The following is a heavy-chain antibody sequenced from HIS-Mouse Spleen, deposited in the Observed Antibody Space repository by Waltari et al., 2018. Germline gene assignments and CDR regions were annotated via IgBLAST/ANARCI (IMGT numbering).Heavy chain of an antibody. Sequence: QLQLQESGPGLVKPSETLSLTCTVSGGSISSSSYYWGWIRQPPGKGLEWIGSIYYSGSTYDNPSLKSGVTISVDTSKNQFSLKRGSVTAADTAVYYCARKRTASGWFDPWGQGTLVTVSS. CDR3: ARKRTASGWFDP. V-gene: IGHV4-39*01. CDR1: GGSISSSSYY. J-gene: IGHJ5*02. D-gene: IGHD2-21*02. CDR2: IYYSGST.